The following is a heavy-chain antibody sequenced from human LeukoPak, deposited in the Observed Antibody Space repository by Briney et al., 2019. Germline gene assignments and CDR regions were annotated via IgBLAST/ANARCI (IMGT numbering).Heavy chain of an antibody. J-gene: IGHJ4*02. CDR3: ARRGYHDYSGFDY. CDR1: GFTFSSYG. D-gene: IGHD1-26*01. V-gene: IGHV3-21*01. CDR2: ISGSSSDI. Sequence: GGSLRLSCAASGFTFSSYGMSWVRQAPGKGLEWVSSISGSSSDIYYADSVKGRFTISRDNSKNSLYLQMKCLRAEDTALYYCARRGYHDYSGFDYWGRGALVTVSS.